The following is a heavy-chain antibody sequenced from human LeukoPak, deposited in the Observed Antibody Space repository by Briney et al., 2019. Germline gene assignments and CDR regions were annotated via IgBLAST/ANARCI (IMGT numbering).Heavy chain of an antibody. CDR1: GFTFSRHW. V-gene: IGHV3-7*03. J-gene: IGHJ4*02. D-gene: IGHD2-15*01. CDR2: IKQDGSAK. CDR3: ARDNGWSADF. Sequence: PGRSLRLSCAASGFTFSRHWMYWVRQAPGKGLEWVANIKQDGSAKPYVDSVKGRFTISRDNAKISLFLQMNSLRAEDTAVYYCARDNGWSADFWGQGTLVTVSS.